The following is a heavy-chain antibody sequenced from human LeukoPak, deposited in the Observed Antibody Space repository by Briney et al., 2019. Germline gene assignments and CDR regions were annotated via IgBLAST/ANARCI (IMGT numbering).Heavy chain of an antibody. CDR1: GGSLSSYY. Sequence: SETLSLTCTVSGGSLSSYYWSWLRQPAGKGLEWIGRIYSSGSNNYNPPLTRGVTMSVHTSKNHFSLKLSSVTAADTAVYYCARGHNVLTGYYYFDYWVQGNLVTVSS. V-gene: IGHV4-4*07. CDR2: IYSSGSN. CDR3: ARGHNVLTGYYYFDY. J-gene: IGHJ4*02. D-gene: IGHD3-9*01.